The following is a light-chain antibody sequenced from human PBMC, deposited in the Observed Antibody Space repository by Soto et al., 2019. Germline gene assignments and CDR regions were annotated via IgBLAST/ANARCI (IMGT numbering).Light chain of an antibody. CDR3: QQSYISPYT. CDR2: AAS. Sequence: DIPMTQSPSSLSASVGDRVTITCRASESIANYLNWYQQKPGKAPNLLIYAASTLQTGVPSRFSGSGSGTDFTLTISSLLTEDFATYFCQQSYISPYTFGQGTKLDI. CDR1: ESIANY. V-gene: IGKV1-39*01. J-gene: IGKJ2*01.